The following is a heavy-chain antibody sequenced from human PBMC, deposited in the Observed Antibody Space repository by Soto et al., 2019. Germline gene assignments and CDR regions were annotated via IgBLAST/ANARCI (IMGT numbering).Heavy chain of an antibody. V-gene: IGHV2-5*02. CDR1: GFSLTTSGVG. Sequence: QITLNESGPTQVKPRQTLTLTCTFSGFSLTTSGVGVGWIRQSPGKAPEWLALIYWDDDKRYSPSLKSRLTLTKATSKMQVVLTMADLDPADTATYYCAHRVLRTVFGLVTTTAIYFDFWGQGTPVAVSS. CDR3: AHRVLRTVFGLVTTTAIYFDF. CDR2: IYWDDDK. J-gene: IGHJ4*02. D-gene: IGHD3-3*01.